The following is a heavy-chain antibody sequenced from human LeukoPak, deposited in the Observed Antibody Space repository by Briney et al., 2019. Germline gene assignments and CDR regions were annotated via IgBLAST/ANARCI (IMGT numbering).Heavy chain of an antibody. D-gene: IGHD2-15*01. CDR2: ICTSGST. J-gene: IGHJ6*02. V-gene: IGHV4-4*07. CDR3: ARVRIDSDPLNYYGMDV. CDR1: GGSISSYY. Sequence: SETLSLTCTVSGGSISSYYWSWIRQPAGKGLEWIGRICTSGSTNYNPSLKSRVTMSVDTSKNQFSLKLGSVTAADTAVYYCARVRIDSDPLNYYGMDVWGQGTTVTVSS.